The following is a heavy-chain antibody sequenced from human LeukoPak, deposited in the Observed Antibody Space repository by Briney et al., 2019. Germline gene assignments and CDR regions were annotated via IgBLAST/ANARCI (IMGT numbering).Heavy chain of an antibody. CDR3: VRAGGSSWSDF. V-gene: IGHV3-7*01. CDR2: INQDGSVN. CDR1: GFTFSSYW. J-gene: IGHJ4*02. Sequence: GGSLRLSCAASGFTFSSYWMSWVRQSPGKGLEWVANINQDGSVNHYVDSVKGRFTISRDNAKNSVFVQMNGLRVEDTAVYYCVRAGGSSWSDFWGQGTLVTVSS. D-gene: IGHD6-13*01.